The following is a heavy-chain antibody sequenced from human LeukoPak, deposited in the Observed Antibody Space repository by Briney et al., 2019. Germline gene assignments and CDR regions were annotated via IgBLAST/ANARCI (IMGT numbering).Heavy chain of an antibody. Sequence: ASVKVSCKASGYTFTGYYMHWVRQAPGQGLEWMGRINPNSGGTNYEQKFQGRVTMTRDTSISTAYMELSRLRSDDTAVYYCARDRYCSGGSCQKVVLWFDPWGQGTLVTVSS. CDR3: ARDRYCSGGSCQKVVLWFDP. J-gene: IGHJ5*02. V-gene: IGHV1-2*06. D-gene: IGHD2-15*01. CDR1: GYTFTGYY. CDR2: INPNSGGT.